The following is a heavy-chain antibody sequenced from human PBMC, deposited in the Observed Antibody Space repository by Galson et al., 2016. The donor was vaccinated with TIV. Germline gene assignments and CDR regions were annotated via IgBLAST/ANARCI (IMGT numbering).Heavy chain of an antibody. Sequence: SLRLSCAASGFTFSDHYMDWVRQAPGMGQQCVGRSQNRQKNYLTEYAASVKRRFTISRDDSKMSLCLQIKRLESDDTAVYYCVMYESGFPHWGQGTLVTVSS. V-gene: IGHV3-72*01. CDR1: GFTFSDHY. J-gene: IGHJ4*02. CDR2: SQNRQKNYLT. D-gene: IGHD2-8*01. CDR3: VMYESGFPH.